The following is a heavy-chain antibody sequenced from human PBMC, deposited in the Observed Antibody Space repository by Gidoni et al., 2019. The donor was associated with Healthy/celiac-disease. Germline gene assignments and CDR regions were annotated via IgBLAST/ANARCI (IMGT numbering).Heavy chain of an antibody. V-gene: IGHV1-58*01. J-gene: IGHJ6*02. CDR3: AVDWNYGHYYGMDV. CDR1: GFTFTSSA. CDR2: IVVGSGNT. D-gene: IGHD1-7*01. Sequence: QMQLVQSGPEVKKPGTSVKVSCKASGFTFTSSAVQWVRQARGQRLEWIGWIVVGSGNTNYAQKFQERVTITRDMSTSTAYMELSSLRSEDTAVYYCAVDWNYGHYYGMDVWGQGTTVTVSS.